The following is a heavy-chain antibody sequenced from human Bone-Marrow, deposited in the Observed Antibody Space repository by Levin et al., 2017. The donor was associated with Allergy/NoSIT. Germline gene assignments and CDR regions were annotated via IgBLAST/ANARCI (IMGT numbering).Heavy chain of an antibody. CDR3: AREGYTSGYCGAFEH. V-gene: IGHV3-30-3*01. CDR2: MSFDGVSK. J-gene: IGHJ4*02. Sequence: PGGSLRLSCATSGLIFSTAIMHWVRQAPGKGLEWVAGMSFDGVSKYYADSVKDRFTISRDNSKTTVYLEMDSLRDEDTAVYYCAREGYTSGYCGAFEHWGQGTLVIVSS. CDR1: GLIFSTAI. D-gene: IGHD6-19*01.